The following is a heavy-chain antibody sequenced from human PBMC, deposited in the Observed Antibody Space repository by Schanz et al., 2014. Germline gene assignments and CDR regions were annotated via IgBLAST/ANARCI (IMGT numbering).Heavy chain of an antibody. Sequence: EVKLVESGGGLVQPGGSLRLSCAASGFNFNNFAMTWVRQAPGKGLEWVIVISGSGRSAYYADSVRDCFTMSRDNSKNTLYLKMNSQRLKERPVYTCVKYRVYHRVSGSGRELECWGQGTLVIVSS. V-gene: IGHV3-23*04. CDR3: VKYRVYHRVSGSGRELEC. D-gene: IGHD3-10*01. J-gene: IGHJ4*02. CDR2: ISGSGRSA. CDR1: GFNFNNFA.